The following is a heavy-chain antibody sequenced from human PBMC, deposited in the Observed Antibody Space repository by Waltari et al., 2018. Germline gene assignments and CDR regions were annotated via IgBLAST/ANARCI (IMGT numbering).Heavy chain of an antibody. D-gene: IGHD3-9*01. CDR2: ISSTSGSI. Sequence: QLVESGGDLVQSGGYLRLSCAATAARFRDSNMNWVRQAPGQGLEWISYISSTSGSIYYADSVKGRFTISRDNAKNSVSLQMTSLREEDTAIYFCARGGLVRGDAFPVWGPGTVVTVSS. CDR1: AARFRDSN. J-gene: IGHJ3*01. CDR3: ARGGLVRGDAFPV. V-gene: IGHV3-48*02.